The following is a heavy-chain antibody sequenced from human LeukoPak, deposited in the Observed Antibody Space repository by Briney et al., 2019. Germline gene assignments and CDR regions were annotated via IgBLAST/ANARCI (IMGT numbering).Heavy chain of an antibody. CDR2: ISWYCGGL. CDR1: GFTFHDYA. J-gene: IGHJ4*02. CDR3: AKDRGYDSSGYWFDY. V-gene: IGHV3-9*01. D-gene: IGHD3-22*01. Sequence: GRSLRLSCAASGFTFHDYALLWVQQAPGKGLEGVSGISWYCGGLGYADSVEERFPISRDKAKNSLYLQMNSLRAEDKALYYCAKDRGYDSSGYWFDYWGQGTLVTVSS.